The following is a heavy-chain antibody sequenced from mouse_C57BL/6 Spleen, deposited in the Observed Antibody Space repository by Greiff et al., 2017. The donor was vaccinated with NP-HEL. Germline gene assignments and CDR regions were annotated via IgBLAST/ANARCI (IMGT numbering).Heavy chain of an antibody. D-gene: IGHD1-2*01. CDR1: GFSLTSYG. CDR2: IWRGGST. V-gene: IGHV2-5*01. Sequence: QVQLKQSGPGLVQPSQSLSITCTVSGFSLTSYGVHWVRQSPGKGLEWLGVIWRGGSTDYNAAFISRLSITKDNSKSQVFFKMNSLQADDTAIYYCAGYGQAWFAYWGQGTLVTVSA. J-gene: IGHJ3*01. CDR3: AGYGQAWFAY.